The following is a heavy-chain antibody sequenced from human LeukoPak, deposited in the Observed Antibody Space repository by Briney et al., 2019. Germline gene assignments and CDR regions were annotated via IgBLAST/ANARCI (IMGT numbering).Heavy chain of an antibody. V-gene: IGHV4-61*02. CDR2: IFTSGST. D-gene: IGHD2-2*01. CDR3: ARDYRYCSSTSCPMGI. Sequence: SETLSLTCTVSGGSISSGSYYWSWIRQPAGKGLEWIGRIFTSGSTRYNPSLQSRVTISIETSKNQFSLKLNSVTAADTAVYYCARDYRYCSSTSCPMGIWGQGTMVTVSS. J-gene: IGHJ3*02. CDR1: GGSISSGSYY.